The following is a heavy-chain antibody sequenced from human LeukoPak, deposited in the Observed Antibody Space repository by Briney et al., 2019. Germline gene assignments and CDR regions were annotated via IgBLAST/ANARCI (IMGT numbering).Heavy chain of an antibody. Sequence: ASVTVSFKVSGYTLTELSMHWVRQAPGKGRERMGGFDPEDGETIYTQRFQGRVTITEDPSPHTAYMELSSLRSEDTAVYYCATAQPGYCSSTSCHGDAFDIWGQGTMVTVSS. CDR1: GYTLTELS. CDR3: ATAQPGYCSSTSCHGDAFDI. CDR2: FDPEDGET. V-gene: IGHV1-24*01. D-gene: IGHD2-2*01. J-gene: IGHJ3*02.